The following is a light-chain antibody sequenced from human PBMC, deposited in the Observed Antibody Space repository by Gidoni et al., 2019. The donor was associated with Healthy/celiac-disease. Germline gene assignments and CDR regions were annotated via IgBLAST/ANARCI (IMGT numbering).Light chain of an antibody. V-gene: IGKV3-20*01. CDR1: QCVSSSY. CDR3: QQYGSSPIT. Sequence: IVLTQSPATLSLSRVERATLSCRASQCVSSSYLSWYQQKPGQAPRLLTYGASSRATGIPERFSGSGSGTDFTLILSRLEPEDFAVYYCQQYGSSPITFGQGTRLEIK. CDR2: GAS. J-gene: IGKJ5*01.